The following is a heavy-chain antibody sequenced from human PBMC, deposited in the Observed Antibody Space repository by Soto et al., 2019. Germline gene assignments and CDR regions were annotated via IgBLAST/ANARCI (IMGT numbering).Heavy chain of an antibody. CDR1: GGSIINRAYS. CDR2: TDYSGST. V-gene: IGHV4-30-2*01. Sequence: SETLSLTCAVSGGSIINRAYSWSWIRQPQGKGLEWIAYTDYSGSTCYIPSLKGLFTISVDRSMNQSSLRLISVASAYPAFYFCARSRLLPGYCDGRYFRRFFDSYRQGSPVTFSS. CDR3: ARSRLLPGYCDGRYFRRFFDS. J-gene: IGHJ4*02. D-gene: IGHD2-21*01.